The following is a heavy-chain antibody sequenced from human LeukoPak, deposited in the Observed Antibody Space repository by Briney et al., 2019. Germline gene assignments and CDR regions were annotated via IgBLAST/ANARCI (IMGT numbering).Heavy chain of an antibody. CDR2: ITTSSTYT. D-gene: IGHD3-22*01. Sequence: GGSLRLSCAASGFSFSSYNMNWVRQAPGKGLEWVSSITTSSTYTFYADSVKGRFTISRDNAKNSLYLQMNSLRAEDTAVYFCAREMDYYDSRPFDYWGQGTLVTVSS. V-gene: IGHV3-21*01. CDR1: GFSFSSYN. CDR3: AREMDYYDSRPFDY. J-gene: IGHJ4*02.